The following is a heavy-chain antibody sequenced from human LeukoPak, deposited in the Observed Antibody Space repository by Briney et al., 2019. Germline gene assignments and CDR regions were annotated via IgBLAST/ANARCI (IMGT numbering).Heavy chain of an antibody. D-gene: IGHD6-19*01. CDR1: GFNFKTYW. V-gene: IGHV3-7*01. CDR2: IKQDGSEK. J-gene: IGHJ4*02. CDR3: ARDYRRGIAVA. Sequence: GGSLRLSCSTSGFNFKTYWMTWVRQAPGKGLEWVANIKQDGSEKNYVDSVKGRFTISRDNAKNSLYLQMNSLRAEDTAVYYCARDYRRGIAVAWGQGTLVTVSS.